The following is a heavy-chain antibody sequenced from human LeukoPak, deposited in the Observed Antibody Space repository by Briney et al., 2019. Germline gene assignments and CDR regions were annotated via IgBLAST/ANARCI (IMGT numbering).Heavy chain of an antibody. CDR2: IFYTGKT. J-gene: IGHJ4*02. Sequence: SETLSLTCTLSGDSFRSGGLYWGWIRQPPGKRPEWIGDIFYTGKTNYNPSLKSRVTIPLDTSNSQFSLKLTSMTAADTAVYYCARIFDSWGQGILVTVSS. CDR3: ARIFDS. V-gene: IGHV4-61*08. CDR1: GDSFRSGGLY.